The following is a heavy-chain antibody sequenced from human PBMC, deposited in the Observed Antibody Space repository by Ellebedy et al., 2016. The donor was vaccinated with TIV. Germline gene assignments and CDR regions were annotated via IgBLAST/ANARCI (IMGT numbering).Heavy chain of an antibody. J-gene: IGHJ4*02. CDR2: INPNSGGT. V-gene: IGHV1-2*02. CDR3: ARGIDCSSTSCKSY. CDR1: GYTFTGYY. Sequence: AASVKVSCKASGYTFTGYYMHWVRQAPGQGLEWMGWINPNSGGTNYAQKFQGRVTMTRDTSISTAYMELSRLRSDDTAVYYCARGIDCSSTSCKSYWGQGTLVTVSS. D-gene: IGHD2-2*01.